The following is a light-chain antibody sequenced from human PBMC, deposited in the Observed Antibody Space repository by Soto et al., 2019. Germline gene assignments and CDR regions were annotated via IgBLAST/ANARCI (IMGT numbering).Light chain of an antibody. CDR2: RNV. J-gene: IGLJ3*02. CDR3: AAWDDSLGGL. CDR1: SSNIGTNY. V-gene: IGLV1-47*01. Sequence: QSVLTQPPSVSGTPGQRVTISCSGSSSNIGTNYVYWYQQLPGTAPKLLIYRNVQRPSGVPDRFSGSESGSSASLAISGLRYEDEADYYCAAWDDSLGGLFGGGTKLTVL.